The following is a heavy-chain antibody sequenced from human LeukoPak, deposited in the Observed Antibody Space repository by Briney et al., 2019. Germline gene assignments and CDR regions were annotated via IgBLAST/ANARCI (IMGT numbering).Heavy chain of an antibody. Sequence: RTSETLSLTCAVCGESFSNYYWSWIRQPPGKGLEWIGEINHSGSTGYNPSLESRVTISVDTSKNQFSLKLSSVTAADTAVYYCARQGSGSPGISYYYYYMDVWAKGTTVTISS. D-gene: IGHD3-10*01. J-gene: IGHJ6*03. CDR3: ARQGSGSPGISYYYYYMDV. CDR2: INHSGST. V-gene: IGHV4-34*01. CDR1: GESFSNYY.